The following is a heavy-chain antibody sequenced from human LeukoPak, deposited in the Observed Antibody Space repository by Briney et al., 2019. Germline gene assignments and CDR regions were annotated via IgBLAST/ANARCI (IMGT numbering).Heavy chain of an antibody. CDR2: IHYSGST. CDR1: GASISSYY. D-gene: IGHD2-2*01. V-gene: IGHV4-59*08. Sequence: PSETLSLTCTVSGASISSYYWSWTRQPPGKGLEWIGSIHYSGSTTYNPSLKSRVTISVDTSKNQFSLKLSSVTAADTAVYYCARRLGGTSTGFDYWGQGTLVTVSS. CDR3: ARRLGGTSTGFDY. J-gene: IGHJ4*02.